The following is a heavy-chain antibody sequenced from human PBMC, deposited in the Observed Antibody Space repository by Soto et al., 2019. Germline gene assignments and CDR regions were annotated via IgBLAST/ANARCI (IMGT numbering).Heavy chain of an antibody. CDR2: INSDGSGK. J-gene: IGHJ4*02. V-gene: IGHV3-74*01. D-gene: IGHD6-19*01. Sequence: EVQLVESGGGLVQPGESLRLSCAASGFTFSSYWMHWVRQARGKGLVWVSRINSDGSGKHYADFVKGRFTISRDNTKNTLYLQMNSLRHEDTAVYYCARRYTSGWSDYWGQGTLVTVSS. CDR3: ARRYTSGWSDY. CDR1: GFTFSSYW.